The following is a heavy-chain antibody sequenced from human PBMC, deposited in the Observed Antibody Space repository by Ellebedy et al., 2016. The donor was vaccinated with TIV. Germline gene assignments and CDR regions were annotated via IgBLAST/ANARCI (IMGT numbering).Heavy chain of an antibody. CDR3: ARRRNVDTALDY. CDR2: TYYKSKWIN. CDR1: GDSVSSAG. Sequence: SQTLSLTCAISGDSVSSAGWNWIRQSPSRGLEWLGRTYYKSKWINDYAVSVKSRMTINADTSENQFSLQLNSVTPEDTAVYYCARRRNVDTALDYWGQGTLVTVSS. V-gene: IGHV6-1*01. D-gene: IGHD5-18*01. J-gene: IGHJ4*02.